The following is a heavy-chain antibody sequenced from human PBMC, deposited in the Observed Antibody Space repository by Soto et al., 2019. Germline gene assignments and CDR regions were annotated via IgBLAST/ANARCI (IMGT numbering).Heavy chain of an antibody. CDR1: GFTFSSYA. CDR2: ISYDGSNK. CDR3: AREGLAAAGYFDY. D-gene: IGHD6-13*01. Sequence: PGGSLRLSCAASGFTFSSYAMHWVRQAPGKGLQWVAVISYDGSNKYYADSVKGRFTISRDNSKNTLYLQMNSLRAEDTAVYYCAREGLAAAGYFDYWGQGTLVTVSS. V-gene: IGHV3-30-3*01. J-gene: IGHJ4*02.